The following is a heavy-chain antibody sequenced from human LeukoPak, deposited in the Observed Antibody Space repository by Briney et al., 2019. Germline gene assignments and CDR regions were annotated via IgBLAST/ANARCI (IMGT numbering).Heavy chain of an antibody. J-gene: IGHJ4*02. V-gene: IGHV3-7*01. CDR1: GFTFSSYW. CDR3: ARNYSDY. CDR2: IKEDGSEK. Sequence: PGGSLRLSCAASGFTFSSYWMTWVRQAPGKGLEWVANIKEDGSEKYYLDSVKGRFTISRDNAKNLLSLQMNSLRAEDTAVYYCARNYSDYWGQGTLVTVSS.